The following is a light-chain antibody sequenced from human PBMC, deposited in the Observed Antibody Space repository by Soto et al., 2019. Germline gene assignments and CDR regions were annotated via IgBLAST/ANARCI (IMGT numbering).Light chain of an antibody. Sequence: EIVLTQSPGTLSLSPGERATLSCRASQTVSSNYLAWYQQKPGQAPRLLIYGASIRATDIPDRFSGSGFETDFTLTISRLEPEDFAVYYCQQYGSSYTFGQGTKLEIK. J-gene: IGKJ2*01. V-gene: IGKV3-20*01. CDR1: QTVSSNY. CDR3: QQYGSSYT. CDR2: GAS.